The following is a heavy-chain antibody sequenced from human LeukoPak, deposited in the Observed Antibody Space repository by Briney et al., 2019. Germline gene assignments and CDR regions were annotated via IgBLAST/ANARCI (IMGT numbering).Heavy chain of an antibody. V-gene: IGHV3-53*01. CDR2: IHSGGNT. Sequence: PGGSLRLSCAASGFTFRNNFMYWVRQAPGKGLEWVSVIHSGGNTGYADSVKGRFTISRDDSKNTLYPQMNSLRTEDTAVYYCAREENGGVYDDGFDIWGHGTMVTVSS. J-gene: IGHJ3*02. D-gene: IGHD5/OR15-5a*01. CDR3: AREENGGVYDDGFDI. CDR1: GFTFRNNF.